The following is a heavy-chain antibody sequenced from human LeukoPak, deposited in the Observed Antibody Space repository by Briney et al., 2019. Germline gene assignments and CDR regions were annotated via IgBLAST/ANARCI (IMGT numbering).Heavy chain of an antibody. D-gene: IGHD3-3*01. CDR2: INPNSGGT. J-gene: IGHJ4*02. Sequence: ASVKVSCKASGYTFTSYGISWVRQAPGQGLEWMGWINPNSGGTNYAQKFQGRVTMTRDTSISTAYMELSRLRSDDTAVYYCARAPQDQYDFWSGYDFDYWGQGTLVTVSS. V-gene: IGHV1-2*02. CDR1: GYTFTSYG. CDR3: ARAPQDQYDFWSGYDFDY.